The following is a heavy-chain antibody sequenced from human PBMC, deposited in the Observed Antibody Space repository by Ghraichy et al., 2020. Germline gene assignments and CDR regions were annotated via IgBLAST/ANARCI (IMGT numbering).Heavy chain of an antibody. Sequence: SETLSLTCTVSGGSISSYYWNWIRQPPGKGLEWIGYIYYSGSTNYNSSLKSRVTISVDPSKNQFSLKLSSVTAADTAVYYCARDVVLSATKYGLDVWGQGTTVTVSS. CDR2: IYYSGST. D-gene: IGHD2-8*01. V-gene: IGHV4-59*01. CDR1: GGSISSYY. J-gene: IGHJ6*02. CDR3: ARDVVLSATKYGLDV.